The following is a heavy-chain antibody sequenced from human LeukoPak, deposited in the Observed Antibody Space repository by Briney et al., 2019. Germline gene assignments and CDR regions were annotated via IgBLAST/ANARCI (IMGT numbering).Heavy chain of an antibody. CDR2: INPNNGGT. J-gene: IGHJ6*03. D-gene: IGHD6-19*01. CDR3: ARDGWYISYMDV. CDR1: GYTFTGYY. V-gene: IGHV1-2*02. Sequence: ASVKVSCKDSGYTFTGYYMHWVRQAPGQGLEWMGWINPNNGGTKYAQKFQGRVTMTRDTSISTAYMELTRLRSDDMAVYYCARDGWYISYMDVWGKGTTVTVSS.